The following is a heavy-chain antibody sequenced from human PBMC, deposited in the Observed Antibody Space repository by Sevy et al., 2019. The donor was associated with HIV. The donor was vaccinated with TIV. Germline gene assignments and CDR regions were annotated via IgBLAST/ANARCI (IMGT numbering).Heavy chain of an antibody. V-gene: IGHV3-13*01. J-gene: IGHJ6*02. Sequence: GGSLRLSCAASGFTFSSYDMHWVRQATGKGLEWVSAIGTAGDTYYPGSVKGRFTISRENAKNSLYLQMNSLRAGETAVYYCARGQTGTYYYYYGMDVWGQGTTVTVSS. CDR2: IGTAGDT. D-gene: IGHD1-1*01. CDR3: ARGQTGTYYYYYGMDV. CDR1: GFTFSSYD.